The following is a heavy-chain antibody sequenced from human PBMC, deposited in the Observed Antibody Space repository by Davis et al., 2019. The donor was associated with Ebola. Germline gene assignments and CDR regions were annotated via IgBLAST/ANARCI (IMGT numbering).Heavy chain of an antibody. V-gene: IGHV5-51*01. CDR1: GYSFTSYW. CDR3: ARLIGVVAATYFDY. J-gene: IGHJ4*02. CDR2: IYPGDSDT. D-gene: IGHD2-15*01. Sequence: PGGSLRLSCKGSGYSFTSYWIGWVRQMPGKGLEWMGIIYPGDSDTRYSPSFQGQVTISADKSISTAYLQWSSLKASDTAMYYCARLIGVVAATYFDYWGQGTLVTVSS.